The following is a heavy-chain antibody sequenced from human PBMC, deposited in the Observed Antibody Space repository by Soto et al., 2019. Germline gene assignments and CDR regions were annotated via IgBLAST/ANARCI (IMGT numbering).Heavy chain of an antibody. D-gene: IGHD6-13*01. CDR3: ARDLFISSSDLLAAAGPGGLDV. CDR2: IKQDGSEK. V-gene: IGHV3-7*03. CDR1: GFTFSSYW. J-gene: IGHJ6*02. Sequence: GGSLRLSCAASGFTFSSYWMSWVHQAPGKGLEWVANIKQDGSEKYYVDSVKGRFTISRDNAKNSLYLQMNSLRAEDTAVYYCARDLFISSSDLLAAAGPGGLDVWGQGTTVTVSS.